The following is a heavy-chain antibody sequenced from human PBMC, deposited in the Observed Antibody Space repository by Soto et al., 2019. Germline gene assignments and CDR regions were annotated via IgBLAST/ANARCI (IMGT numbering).Heavy chain of an antibody. CDR3: AKEVPGDIGYCSSTSCYPYYYYGMDV. CDR2: ISGSGGST. Sequence: GGSLRLSCAASGFTFSSYAMSWVRQAPGKGLEWVSAISGSGGSTYYADSVKGRFTISRDNSKNTLYLQMNSLRAEDTAVYYCAKEVPGDIGYCSSTSCYPYYYYGMDVWGQGTTVTVSS. V-gene: IGHV3-23*01. J-gene: IGHJ6*02. D-gene: IGHD2-2*01. CDR1: GFTFSSYA.